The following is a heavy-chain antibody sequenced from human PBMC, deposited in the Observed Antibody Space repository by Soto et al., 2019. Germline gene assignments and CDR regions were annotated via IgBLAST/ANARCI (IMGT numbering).Heavy chain of an antibody. Sequence: PGGSLRLSCAASGFTFSSYGMHWVRQAPGKGLEWVAVISYDGSNKYYADSVKGRSTISRDNSKNTLYLQMNSLRAEDTAVYYCAKDRHTVTTFFEPHYYYGMDVWGQGTTVTV. V-gene: IGHV3-30*18. CDR2: ISYDGSNK. J-gene: IGHJ6*02. CDR1: GFTFSSYG. D-gene: IGHD4-4*01. CDR3: AKDRHTVTTFFEPHYYYGMDV.